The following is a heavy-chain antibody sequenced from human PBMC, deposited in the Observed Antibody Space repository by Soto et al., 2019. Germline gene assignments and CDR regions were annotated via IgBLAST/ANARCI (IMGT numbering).Heavy chain of an antibody. CDR1: GGSISSGGYY. CDR2: IYYSGST. CDR3: ARVPLHLHGSGSYYLDY. D-gene: IGHD3-10*01. Sequence: PSETLSLTCTVSGGSISSGGYYWSWIRQHPGKGLEWIGYIYYSGSTYYNPSLKSRVTISVDTSKNQFSLKLSSVTAADTAVYYCARVPLHLHGSGSYYLDYWGQGTLVTV. J-gene: IGHJ4*02. V-gene: IGHV4-31*03.